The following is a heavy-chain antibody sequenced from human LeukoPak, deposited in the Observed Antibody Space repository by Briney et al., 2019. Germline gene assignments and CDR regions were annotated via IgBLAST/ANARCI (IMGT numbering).Heavy chain of an antibody. CDR1: GGSFSGYY. J-gene: IGHJ4*02. CDR2: INHSGST. CDR3: ARGPSPPSAVWFRESYYMDD. V-gene: IGHV4-34*01. D-gene: IGHD3-10*01. Sequence: SETLSLTCAVYGGSFSGYYWSWIRQPPGKGLEWIGEINHSGSTNYNPSLKSRVTISVDTSKNQFSLKLSSVTAADTAVYYCARGPSPPSAVWFRESYYMDDWGQGTLVTVSS.